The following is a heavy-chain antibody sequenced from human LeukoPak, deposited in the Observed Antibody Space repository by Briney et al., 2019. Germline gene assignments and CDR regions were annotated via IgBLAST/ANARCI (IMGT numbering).Heavy chain of an antibody. J-gene: IGHJ4*02. D-gene: IGHD2-2*01. CDR2: ISGSGGRP. V-gene: IGHV3-23*01. Sequence: GGSLRLSCAASGFTFSSCAISWVGQAPGKGLEWVSAISGSGGRPYYADSVKGRFTISRDNSKNTLYLQMNSLRAEDTAVYYCARYPEPGYCSSTSCHESYFDYWGQGTLVTVSS. CDR3: ARYPEPGYCSSTSCHESYFDY. CDR1: GFTFSSCA.